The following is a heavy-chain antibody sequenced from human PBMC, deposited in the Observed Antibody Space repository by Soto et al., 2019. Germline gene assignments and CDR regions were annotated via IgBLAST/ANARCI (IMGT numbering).Heavy chain of an antibody. D-gene: IGHD1-1*01. J-gene: IGHJ4*02. Sequence: LRLSCAASGFTFSMYWMHWVRQVPGKGPEWVSRINDDGSSTNYADSVKGRFTISRDNAKNTLYLQMNGLRAEDTAVYYCTRGPRSTSTGTGAFWGQGTLVTVSS. CDR3: TRGPRSTSTGTGAF. V-gene: IGHV3-74*01. CDR2: INDDGSST. CDR1: GFTFSMYW.